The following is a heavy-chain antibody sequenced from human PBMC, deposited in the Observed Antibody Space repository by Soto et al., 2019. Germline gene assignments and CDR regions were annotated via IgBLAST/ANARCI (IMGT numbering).Heavy chain of an antibody. CDR2: INHSGST. CDR1: GGSFSGYH. CDR3: ARKKEGFYRRYYYYYMDV. V-gene: IGHV4-34*01. J-gene: IGHJ6*03. Sequence: PSETLSLTCAVYGGSFSGYHWSWIRQPPGKGLEWIGEINHSGSTNYNPSLKSRVTISVDTSKNHFSLKLSSVTAADTAVYYCARKKEGFYRRYYYYYMDVWGKGTTVTVSS.